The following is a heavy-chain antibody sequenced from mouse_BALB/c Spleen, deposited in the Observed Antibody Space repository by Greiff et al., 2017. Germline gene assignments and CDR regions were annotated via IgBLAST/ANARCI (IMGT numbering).Heavy chain of an antibody. J-gene: IGHJ2*01. CDR1: GFTFSSFG. V-gene: IGHV5-17*02. CDR3: ASGRNFDY. CDR2: ISSGSSTI. Sequence: EVMLVESGGGLVQPGGSRKLSCAASGFTFSSFGMHWVRQAPEKGLEWVAYISSGSSTIYYADTVKGRFTISRDNPKNTLFLQMTSLRSEDTAMYYCASGRNFDYWGQGTTLTVSS.